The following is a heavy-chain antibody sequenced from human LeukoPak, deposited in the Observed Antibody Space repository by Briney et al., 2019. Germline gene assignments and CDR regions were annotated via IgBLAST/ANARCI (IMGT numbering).Heavy chain of an antibody. D-gene: IGHD4-17*01. V-gene: IGHV3-48*03. J-gene: IGHJ4*02. CDR2: ISNSGRTK. Sequence: PGGSLRLSCAASGFTFSSYEMNWVRQAPGKGLEWVSLISNSGRTKYYADSVKGRFTISRDNAKNSLFLRMNFLRGDDTAVYYCATSSVTTGIDFDCWGQGTLVTVSS. CDR3: ATSSVTTGIDFDC. CDR1: GFTFSSYE.